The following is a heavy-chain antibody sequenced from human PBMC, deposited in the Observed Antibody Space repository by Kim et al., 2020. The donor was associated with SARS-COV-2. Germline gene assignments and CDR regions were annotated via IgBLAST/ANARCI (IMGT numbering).Heavy chain of an antibody. D-gene: IGHD3-3*01. V-gene: IGHV4-4*08. J-gene: IGHJ4*02. CDR1: GAAMHSHF. CDR3: ATVRDLGRVDY. CDR2: LNSVGTA. Sequence: SETLSLTCTVSGAAMHSHFWAWIRQPPGKGPEWIAYLNSVGTANQNPSLGGRVTMSLDMSKSQFSLELTSVTAADTAVYYCATVRDLGRVDYWGLGTLVTVSS.